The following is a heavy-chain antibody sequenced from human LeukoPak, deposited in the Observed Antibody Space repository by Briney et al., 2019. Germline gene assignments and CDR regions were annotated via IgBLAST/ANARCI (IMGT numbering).Heavy chain of an antibody. CDR3: ARDLYYFESEGYYASDY. CDR1: GSTFSTYW. V-gene: IGHV3-7*01. Sequence: GSLRLSCEASGSTFSTYWMSWVRQAPGKGLEWVANINQDGTEKHYVDSMRGRFTISRDNAKNSLFLQMNSLRAEDTAVYFCARDLYYFESEGYYASDYWGQGTLVTVSS. J-gene: IGHJ4*02. CDR2: INQDGTEK. D-gene: IGHD3-22*01.